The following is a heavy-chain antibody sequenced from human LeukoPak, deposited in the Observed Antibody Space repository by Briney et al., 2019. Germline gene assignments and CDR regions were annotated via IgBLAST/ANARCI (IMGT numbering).Heavy chain of an antibody. V-gene: IGHV3-43*02. CDR2: ISRDGDET. CDR1: GFNFNGYA. Sequence: GGSLRLSCAASGFNFNGYAMSWVRQAPGKGLEWVSGISRDGDETYYADSVRGRFTISSDNSENSLYLQMNSLRTEATALYYCAKGGGYSYGYFHLRQYYFDYWGQGTLVTVSS. CDR3: AKGGGYSYGYFHLRQYYFDY. D-gene: IGHD5-18*01. J-gene: IGHJ4*02.